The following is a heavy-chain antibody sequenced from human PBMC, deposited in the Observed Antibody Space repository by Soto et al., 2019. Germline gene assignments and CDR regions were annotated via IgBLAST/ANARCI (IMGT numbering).Heavy chain of an antibody. Sequence: QVQLVQSGAEVKKPGSSVKVSCKASGGTFSSYTISWVRQAPGQGLEWMGRIIPILGIANYAQKFQGRVTXXAXKXXSTAYKERSSLRSEDTAVYYCARAGVGATPGWFDPWGQGTLVTVSS. J-gene: IGHJ5*02. D-gene: IGHD1-26*01. CDR3: ARAGVGATPGWFDP. CDR1: GGTFSSYT. CDR2: IIPILGIA. V-gene: IGHV1-69*02.